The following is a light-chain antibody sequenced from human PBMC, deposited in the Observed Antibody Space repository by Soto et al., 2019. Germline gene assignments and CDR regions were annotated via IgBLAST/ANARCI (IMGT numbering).Light chain of an antibody. CDR1: QSVSSSF. CDR2: GKS. V-gene: IGKV3-20*01. Sequence: ELVLTQSPGTLSLSPGERSTLSCRASQSVSSSFVAWFQQKTGQAPRILIYGKSSRATGIPDRLSGSGSGTDLNLTINRLEPEDFAMYFCQKYGSSPWTCGQGTKVDIK. CDR3: QKYGSSPWT. J-gene: IGKJ1*01.